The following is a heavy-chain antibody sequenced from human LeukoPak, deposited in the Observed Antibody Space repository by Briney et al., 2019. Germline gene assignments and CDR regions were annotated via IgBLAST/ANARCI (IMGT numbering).Heavy chain of an antibody. Sequence: PSETLSLTCTVSGGSVSSGTYYWSWIRQPPGKGLEWIGYIYYSGSTNYNPSLKSRVTVSVDTSKSQCSLKLSSVTAADTAVYYCARTAITMVRGDPYNWFDPWGQGTLVTVSS. CDR3: ARTAITMVRGDPYNWFDP. V-gene: IGHV4-61*01. CDR1: GGSVSSGTYY. D-gene: IGHD3-10*01. J-gene: IGHJ5*02. CDR2: IYYSGST.